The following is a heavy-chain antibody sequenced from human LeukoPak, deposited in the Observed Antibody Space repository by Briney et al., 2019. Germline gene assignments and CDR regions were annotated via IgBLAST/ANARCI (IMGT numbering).Heavy chain of an antibody. Sequence: ASVKVSCKTSGYTFTDSYMHWVRQAPGQGLEWMGWINPNSGGTNYAQKFQGRVTMTRDTSISTAYMELSRLRSDDTAVYYCARAYSGSYWDYWGQGTLATVSS. D-gene: IGHD1-26*01. CDR3: ARAYSGSYWDY. V-gene: IGHV1-2*02. CDR1: GYTFTDSY. J-gene: IGHJ4*02. CDR2: INPNSGGT.